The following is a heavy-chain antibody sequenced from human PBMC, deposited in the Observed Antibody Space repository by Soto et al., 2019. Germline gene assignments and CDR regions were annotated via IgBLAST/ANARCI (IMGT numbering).Heavy chain of an antibody. CDR3: ARGGLRSITIFGAVDY. D-gene: IGHD3-3*01. Sequence: GGSLRLSCAASGFTFSSYAMHWARQAPGKGLEWVAVISYDGSNKYYADSVKGRFTISRDNSKNTLYLQMNSLRAEDTAVYYCARGGLRSITIFGAVDYWGQGSLVTVSS. CDR2: ISYDGSNK. V-gene: IGHV3-30-3*01. J-gene: IGHJ4*02. CDR1: GFTFSSYA.